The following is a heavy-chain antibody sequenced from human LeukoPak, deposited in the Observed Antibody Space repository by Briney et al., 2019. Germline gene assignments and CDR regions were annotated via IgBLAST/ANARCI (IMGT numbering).Heavy chain of an antibody. CDR3: ARSARHCNNGVCFTDYYIDL. Sequence: GASVKVSCKTSGYTFTDSYIHWVRHAPGQGLEWMGRINPNSGDPNYPQKFQGRVTMTRDTSISTAYMEMSSLTSDDTAVYYCARSARHCNNGVCFTDYYIDLWGKGNTVIVSS. CDR2: INPNSGDP. D-gene: IGHD2-8*01. J-gene: IGHJ6*03. V-gene: IGHV1-2*06. CDR1: GYTFTDSY.